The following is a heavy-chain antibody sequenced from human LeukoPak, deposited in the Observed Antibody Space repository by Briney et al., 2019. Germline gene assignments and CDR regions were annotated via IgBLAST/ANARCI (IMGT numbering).Heavy chain of an antibody. D-gene: IGHD3-10*01. J-gene: IGHJ4*02. CDR2: INHSGST. V-gene: IGHV4-34*01. CDR3: ARVRSSGEPHLEF. Sequence: PSETLSLTCAVYGGSFSGYYWSWIRQPPGKGLEWIGEINHSGSTNYNPCVKSLITISGDTSKNQFSLKLSSVTAADTAVYYCARVRSSGEPHLEFWGQGTLVTVFS. CDR1: GGSFSGYY.